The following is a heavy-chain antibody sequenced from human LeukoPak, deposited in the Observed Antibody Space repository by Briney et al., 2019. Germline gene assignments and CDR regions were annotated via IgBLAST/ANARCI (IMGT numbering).Heavy chain of an antibody. CDR1: GFTFSSYS. CDR3: AREDYYDSSGYYALFDY. J-gene: IGHJ4*02. CDR2: ISSSSSYI. D-gene: IGHD3-22*01. Sequence: GRSLRLSCAASGFTFSSYSMNWVRQAPGKGLEWVSSISSSSSYIYYADSVKGRFTISRDNAKNSLYLQMNSLRAEDTAVYYCAREDYYDSSGYYALFDYWGQGTLVTVSS. V-gene: IGHV3-21*01.